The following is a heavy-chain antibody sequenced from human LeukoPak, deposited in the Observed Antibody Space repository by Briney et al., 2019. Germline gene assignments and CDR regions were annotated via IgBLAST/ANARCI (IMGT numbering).Heavy chain of an antibody. CDR2: ISAYNGNT. Sequence: GASVKVSCKASDYTFTCYGISWVRQAPGQGLEWMGWISAYNGNTNYAQKLQGRVTMTTDTSTSTAYMELRSLRSDDTAVYYCARRLGYGSGSENWFDPWGQGTLVTVSS. CDR3: ARRLGYGSGSENWFDP. J-gene: IGHJ5*02. D-gene: IGHD3-10*01. CDR1: DYTFTCYG. V-gene: IGHV1-18*01.